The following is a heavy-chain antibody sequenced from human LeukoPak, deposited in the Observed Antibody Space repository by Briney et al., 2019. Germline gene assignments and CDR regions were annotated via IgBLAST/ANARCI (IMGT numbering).Heavy chain of an antibody. V-gene: IGHV3-15*01. CDR1: GFTVSSNY. Sequence: GGSLRLSCAASGFTVSSNYMSWVRQAPGQGLEWVGRIKSKTDGGTTDYAAPVKGRFTISRDDSKNTLYLQMNSLKTEDTAVYYCTTDQTRYYYYMDVWGKGTTVTVSS. CDR3: TTDQTRYYYYMDV. J-gene: IGHJ6*03. CDR2: IKSKTDGGTT.